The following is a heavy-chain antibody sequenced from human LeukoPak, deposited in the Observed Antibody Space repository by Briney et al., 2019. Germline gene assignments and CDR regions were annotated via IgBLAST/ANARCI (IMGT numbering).Heavy chain of an antibody. V-gene: IGHV3-48*01. CDR3: ARDTKNAFDN. D-gene: IGHD1-1*01. CDR1: GFTFSSYS. J-gene: IGHJ4*02. CDR2: IGISTGNT. Sequence: PGGSLRLSCAASGFTFSSYSMNWVRQAPGKGLEWISYIGISTGNTKYADSVKGRFTISGDKAKNSVYLQMNSLRVEDTAVYYWARDTKNAFDNGGQGTLVTVSS.